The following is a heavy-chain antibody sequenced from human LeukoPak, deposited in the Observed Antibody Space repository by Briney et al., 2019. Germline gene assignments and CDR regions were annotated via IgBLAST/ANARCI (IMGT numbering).Heavy chain of an antibody. CDR2: ISSSSSTI. D-gene: IGHD6-13*01. CDR1: GFTFSSYS. CDR3: ARDSLAIPAACVDY. J-gene: IGHJ4*02. V-gene: IGHV3-48*01. Sequence: GGSLRLSCAASGFTFSSYSMNWVRQAPGKGLEWVSYISSSSSTIYYADSVKGRFTISRDNAKNSLFLQMNSLRAEDTAVYYCARDSLAIPAACVDYWGQGTLVTVSS.